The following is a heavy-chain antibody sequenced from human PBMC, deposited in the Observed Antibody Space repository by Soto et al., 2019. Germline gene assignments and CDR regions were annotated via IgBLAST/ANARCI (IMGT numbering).Heavy chain of an antibody. CDR2: INPGNGNT. D-gene: IGHD2-21*01. J-gene: IGHJ4*02. CDR1: GYTFTTYV. V-gene: IGHV1-3*01. CDR3: AITYCVGLTCFR. Sequence: QVQLVQSGTEAKEPGASVKVSCKASGYTFTTYVVQWMRQAPGHGLEWMGWINPGNGNTEYSENFQGRVTLTRDTTAKPAYMELSRLTSEDTAVYYCAITYCVGLTCFRWGQGALVTASS.